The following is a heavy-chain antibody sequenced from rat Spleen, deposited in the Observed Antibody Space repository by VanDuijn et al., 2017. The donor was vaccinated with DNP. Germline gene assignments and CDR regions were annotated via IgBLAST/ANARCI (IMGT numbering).Heavy chain of an antibody. D-gene: IGHD1-12*02. V-gene: IGHV5S13*01. CDR3: TIPQDGGTYYYGWFVY. CDR2: ISSDGGTT. CDR1: GFTFSNYG. Sequence: EVQLVESGGGLVQPGRSMKLSCAASGFTFSNYGMAWVRQAPKKGLEWVTYISSDGGTTYSRDSVKGRFTISRDNAKNTLYLQMDSLRSEDTATYCCTIPQDGGTYYYGWFVYWGQGTLVTVSS. J-gene: IGHJ3*01.